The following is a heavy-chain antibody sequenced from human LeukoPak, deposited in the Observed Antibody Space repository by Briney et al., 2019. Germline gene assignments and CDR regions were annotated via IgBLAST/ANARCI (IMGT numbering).Heavy chain of an antibody. CDR2: IIPIFSTA. CDR3: ARGGDIVVVPAATPFDY. Sequence: SVKVSCKASGGTFSSYAISWVRQAPGQGLEWMGGIIPIFSTANYAQKFQGRVTITADESTSTAYMELSSLRSEDTAVYYCARGGDIVVVPAATPFDYWGQGTLVTVSS. J-gene: IGHJ4*02. D-gene: IGHD2-2*02. CDR1: GGTFSSYA. V-gene: IGHV1-69*13.